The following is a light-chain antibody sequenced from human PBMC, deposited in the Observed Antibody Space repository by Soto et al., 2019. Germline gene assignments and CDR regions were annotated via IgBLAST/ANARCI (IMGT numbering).Light chain of an antibody. CDR2: SAS. Sequence: EIVMTQSPVTLSVSPGESATLSCRATQSVSSKVAWYQQKSGQAPRLLIYSASTRATGISARFSGSGSGTEFTLTISSVQSEDFAVYYCQQYNNWPLTFGGGTKVELK. CDR3: QQYNNWPLT. J-gene: IGKJ4*01. V-gene: IGKV3D-15*01. CDR1: QSVSSK.